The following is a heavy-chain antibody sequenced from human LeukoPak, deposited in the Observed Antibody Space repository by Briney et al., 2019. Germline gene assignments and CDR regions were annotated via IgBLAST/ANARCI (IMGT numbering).Heavy chain of an antibody. J-gene: IGHJ6*02. CDR1: GFTFSSYG. CDR3: AKGGTGYYYGMDV. V-gene: IGHV3-30*02. D-gene: IGHD1-26*01. Sequence: GGSLSLSCAASGFTFSSYGMHWVRQAPGKGLEWVAFIRYDGSNKYYADSVKGRFTISRDNSKNTLYLQMNSLRAEDTAVYYCAKGGTGYYYGMDVWGQGTTVTVSS. CDR2: IRYDGSNK.